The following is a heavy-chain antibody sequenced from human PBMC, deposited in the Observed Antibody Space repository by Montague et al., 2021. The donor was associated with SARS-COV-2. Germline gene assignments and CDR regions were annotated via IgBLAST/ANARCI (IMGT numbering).Heavy chain of an antibody. CDR2: IFRSGDS. CDR3: VGGGTMTVVVFDY. D-gene: IGHD3-22*01. V-gene: IGHV4-4*02. CDR1: GDSISNSNW. Sequence: SETLSLTCTVSGDSISNSNWWTWVRQSPGRGLEWIGEIFRSGDSNYNPPLKGRVTMSVGMSRNQFSLSLSNVTAADTAIYYCVGGGTMTVVVFDYWGQGTLVTVSS. J-gene: IGHJ4*02.